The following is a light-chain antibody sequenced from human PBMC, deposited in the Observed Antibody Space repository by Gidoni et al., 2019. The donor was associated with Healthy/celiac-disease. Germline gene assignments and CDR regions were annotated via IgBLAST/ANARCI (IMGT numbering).Light chain of an antibody. CDR3: CSDAGSDVV. V-gene: IGLV2-11*01. CDR1: SRDVGGYNY. Sequence: QSALTQPRALSGFPGQSVTIACTGTSRDVGGYNYVSGYQQNPGKAPKLMIYDVSKPPSGVPDRFSGSKSRNTASLTIAVLQAEDEDDYYCCSDAGSDVVVGGGTKLTVL. CDR2: DVS. J-gene: IGLJ2*01.